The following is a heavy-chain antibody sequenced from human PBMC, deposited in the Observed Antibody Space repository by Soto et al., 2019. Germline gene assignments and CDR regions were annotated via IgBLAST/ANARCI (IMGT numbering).Heavy chain of an antibody. D-gene: IGHD6-13*01. CDR3: ARDHRYSSSWGWFDS. J-gene: IGHJ5*01. CDR1: GGSISSGGYY. V-gene: IGHV4-31*03. CDR2: IYYSGST. Sequence: QVQLQESGPGLVKPSQTLSLTCTVSGGSISSGGYYWSWIRQHPGKGLEWIGYIYYSGSTYYNPSLKSRVTISVDTSKNQFSLKLSDVTAADTAVYYCARDHRYSSSWGWFDSWGQGTLVTVSS.